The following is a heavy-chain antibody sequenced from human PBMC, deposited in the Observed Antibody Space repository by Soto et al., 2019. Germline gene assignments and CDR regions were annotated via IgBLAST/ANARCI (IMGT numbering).Heavy chain of an antibody. CDR1: GGTFSSYA. V-gene: IGHV1-69*01. D-gene: IGHD5-12*01. CDR3: ARGPTWGGGYNYLFDY. Sequence: QVQLVQSGAEVKKPGSSVKVSCKASGGTFSSYAISWVRQAPGQGLEWMGGIIPIFGTANYAQKFQGRVTITADESTSTDYMELSSLRSEDTAVYYCARGPTWGGGYNYLFDYWGQGTLVTVSS. J-gene: IGHJ4*02. CDR2: IIPIFGTA.